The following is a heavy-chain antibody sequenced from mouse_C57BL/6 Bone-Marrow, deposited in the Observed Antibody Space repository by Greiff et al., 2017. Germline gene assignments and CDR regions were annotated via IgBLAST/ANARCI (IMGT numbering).Heavy chain of an antibody. CDR1: GFSLTSYG. CDR3: AIHYYGSSYWYIDV. D-gene: IGHD1-1*01. Sequence: QVQLQQSGPGLVQPSQSLSITCTVSGFSLTSYGVHWVRQSPGKGLEWLGVIWRGGSTDYNAAFMSRLSITKDNSTSHVFFKMNSLQADDTAIYSCAIHYYGSSYWYIDVWGTGTTVTVSS. J-gene: IGHJ1*03. CDR2: IWRGGST. V-gene: IGHV2-5*01.